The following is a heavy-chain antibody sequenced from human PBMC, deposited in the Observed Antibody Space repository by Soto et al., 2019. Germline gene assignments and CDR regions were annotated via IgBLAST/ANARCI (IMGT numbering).Heavy chain of an antibody. CDR3: ARELNTESSAYYSFAF. Sequence: ASVKVSCKTSGYTFTAYGLAWLRQAPGQRPEWMGWVSTSDDRTNYARKFQGRVTMTTDRSTTTTSMELRSLGTDDTAVYYCARELNTESSAYYSFAFWGQGTLVTVSS. D-gene: IGHD3-22*01. J-gene: IGHJ4*02. CDR1: GYTFTAYG. CDR2: VSTSDDRT. V-gene: IGHV1-18*01.